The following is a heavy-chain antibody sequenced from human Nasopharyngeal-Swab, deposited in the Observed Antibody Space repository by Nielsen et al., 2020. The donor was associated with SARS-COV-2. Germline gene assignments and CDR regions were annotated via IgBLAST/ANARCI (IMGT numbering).Heavy chain of an antibody. CDR3: ARDSSSGWYRPFDY. J-gene: IGHJ4*02. V-gene: IGHV1-2*04. CDR1: GYTFTGYY. CDR2: SNPNSGGT. D-gene: IGHD6-19*01. Sequence: ASVKVSCQASGYTFTGYYMHWVRQAPGQGLEWMGWSNPNSGGTNYAQKCQGWVTMTRDTSISTAYMELSRLRSDDTAVYYCARDSSSGWYRPFDYWGQGTLVTVSS.